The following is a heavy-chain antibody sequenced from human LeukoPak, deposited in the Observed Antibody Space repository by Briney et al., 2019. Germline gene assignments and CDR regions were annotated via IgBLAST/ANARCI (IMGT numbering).Heavy chain of an antibody. CDR1: GGSISSYY. V-gene: IGHV4-4*07. D-gene: IGHD3-10*01. CDR3: ARGPGSYSHEAFDI. Sequence: PSETLSLTCIVSGGSISSYYSSWIRQPAGEGLEWIGRINMSGITDYNASIKSRTTMSVDTTKIQFSLRLSSVTAADTAVYYCARGPGSYSHEAFDIWGQGTVVTVSS. CDR2: INMSGIT. J-gene: IGHJ3*02.